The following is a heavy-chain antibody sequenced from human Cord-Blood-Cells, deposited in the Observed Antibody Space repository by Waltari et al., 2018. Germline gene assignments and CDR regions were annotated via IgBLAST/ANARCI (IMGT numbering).Heavy chain of an antibody. Sequence: QVQLVQSGAEVKKPGSSVKVSCTASGGTSSSSAICRERLPLGQGLEWMGGIIPIFGTANYAQKFQGRVTITADKSTSTAYMELSSLRSEDTAVYYCARPPRGDWEGAFDIWGQGTMVTVSS. CDR3: ARPPRGDWEGAFDI. J-gene: IGHJ3*02. D-gene: IGHD1-26*01. V-gene: IGHV1-69*06. CDR2: IIPIFGTA. CDR1: GGTSSSSA.